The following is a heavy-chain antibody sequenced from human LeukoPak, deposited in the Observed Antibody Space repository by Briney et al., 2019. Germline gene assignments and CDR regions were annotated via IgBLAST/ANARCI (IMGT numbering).Heavy chain of an antibody. V-gene: IGHV1-2*06. J-gene: IGHJ3*01. CDR1: GYTFTGYY. D-gene: IGHD6-19*01. CDR2: INPNSGGT. Sequence: GASVKVSCKASGYTFTGYYMHWVRQAPGQGLEWMGRINPNSGGTKYAQKFQGRVTMTRDMSISISYMELSSLRSDDTAVYYCAREITVADTGHDGFDFWGQGTLVTVSS. CDR3: AREITVADTGHDGFDF.